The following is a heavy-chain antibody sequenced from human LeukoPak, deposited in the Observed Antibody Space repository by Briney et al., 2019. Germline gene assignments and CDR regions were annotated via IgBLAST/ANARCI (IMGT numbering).Heavy chain of an antibody. CDR3: AREYWGSSFDY. CDR1: GFTFSVYG. CDR2: IDNDVTTT. J-gene: IGHJ4*02. Sequence: GGSLRLSCAASGFTFSVYGMHWVRQAPGKGLVWVSRIDNDVTTTSYADSVRGRFTISRDNAKRTPYLQMNSLRAEDTAVYYCAREYWGSSFDYWGQGTLVSVSS. V-gene: IGHV3-74*01. D-gene: IGHD2-15*01.